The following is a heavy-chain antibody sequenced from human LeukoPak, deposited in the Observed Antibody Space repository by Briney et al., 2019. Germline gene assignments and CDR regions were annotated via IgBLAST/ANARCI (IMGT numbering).Heavy chain of an antibody. CDR1: GFTFSNFW. CDR2: IKVDGSEK. J-gene: IGHJ4*02. Sequence: PGGSLRLSCAVSGFTFSNFWMSWVRQAPGKGLEWVANIKVDGSEKYYVDSVKGRFTIYRDNAKNTLYLQMNSLRAEDTAVYYCARTPPYYYDSSGYVWGQGTLVTVSS. D-gene: IGHD3-22*01. CDR3: ARTPPYYYDSSGYV. V-gene: IGHV3-7*03.